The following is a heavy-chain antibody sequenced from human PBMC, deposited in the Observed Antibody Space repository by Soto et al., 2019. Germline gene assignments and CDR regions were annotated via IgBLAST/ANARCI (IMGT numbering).Heavy chain of an antibody. CDR1: GFTFSSYG. J-gene: IGHJ4*02. CDR3: AKDPGLRKVDYDPPSRFDY. V-gene: IGHV3-30*18. CDR2: ISYDGSNK. D-gene: IGHD4-17*01. Sequence: QVQLVESGGGVVQPGRSLRLSCAASGFTFSSYGMHWVRQAPGKGLEWVAVISYDGSNKYYADSVKGRFTISRDNSKNTLYLQMNSLGAEDTAVYYCAKDPGLRKVDYDPPSRFDYWGQGTLVTVSS.